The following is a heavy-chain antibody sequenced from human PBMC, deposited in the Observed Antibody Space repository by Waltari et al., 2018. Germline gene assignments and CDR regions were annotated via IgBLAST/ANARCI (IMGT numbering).Heavy chain of an antibody. CDR2: INHRGST. CDR1: GGSFSGYY. V-gene: IGHV4-34*01. Sequence: QVQLQQWGAGLLKPSETLSLTCAVYGGSFSGYYWSWIRQPPGKGLEWIGEINHRGSTNYNPSLKSRVTISVDTSKNQFSLKLSSVTAADTAVYYCARGKGGTMVRGSRPRGFDYWGQGTLVTVSS. D-gene: IGHD3-10*01. CDR3: ARGKGGTMVRGSRPRGFDY. J-gene: IGHJ4*02.